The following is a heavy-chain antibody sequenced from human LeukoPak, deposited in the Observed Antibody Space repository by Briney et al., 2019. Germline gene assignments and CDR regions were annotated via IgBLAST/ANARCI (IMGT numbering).Heavy chain of an antibody. Sequence: SGGTLRLSCAASGFTFSSYGMSWVRQAPGKGLEWVSAIRPSGDNTYYGDSVKGRFTISRDNSKNTVYLQMNNMRVDDTAVYYCARVTGWRWFDPWGQGTLVTVSS. V-gene: IGHV3-23*01. CDR2: IRPSGDNT. D-gene: IGHD2-21*02. CDR3: ARVTGWRWFDP. J-gene: IGHJ5*02. CDR1: GFTFSSYG.